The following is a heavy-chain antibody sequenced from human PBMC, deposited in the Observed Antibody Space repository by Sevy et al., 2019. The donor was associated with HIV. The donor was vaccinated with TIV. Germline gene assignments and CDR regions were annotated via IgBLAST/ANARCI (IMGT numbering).Heavy chain of an antibody. Sequence: GGCLRLSCAGSGFIFSTYAMTWVRQAPGKGLEWVSSIGGSGGSTYYADSVKGRFTISRDNYNNMIDLEMNSLRAEDTAVYYCAKENRDGFQWGQGTLVTVSS. V-gene: IGHV3-23*01. D-gene: IGHD2-2*03. CDR2: IGGSGGST. CDR1: GFIFSTYA. J-gene: IGHJ4*02. CDR3: AKENRDGFQ.